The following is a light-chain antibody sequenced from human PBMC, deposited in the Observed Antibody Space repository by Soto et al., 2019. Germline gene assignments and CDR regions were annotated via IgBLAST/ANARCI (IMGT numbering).Light chain of an antibody. Sequence: EIVLTQSPATLSLSPGERATLSCRASQSVSTYLAWYQQKPGQAPRLLIHDASNRASGVPARLSGSGSGTDFTLTISSLEPEDFAVYYCQQRTNWLYTFGQGTKLEIK. CDR2: DAS. CDR3: QQRTNWLYT. CDR1: QSVSTY. J-gene: IGKJ2*01. V-gene: IGKV3-11*01.